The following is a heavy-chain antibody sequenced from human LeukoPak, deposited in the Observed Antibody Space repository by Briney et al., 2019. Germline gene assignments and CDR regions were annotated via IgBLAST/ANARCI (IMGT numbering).Heavy chain of an antibody. D-gene: IGHD3-22*01. CDR1: GFTFSSYA. Sequence: GGSLRLSCAASGFTFSSYAMSWVRQAPGKGLEWVSAISASGGSTYYADSVKGRFTISRDNSKNTLYLQMNSLRAEDTAVYYCAKDGDYYDSSGYPVGLDYWGQGTLVTPSS. V-gene: IGHV3-23*01. J-gene: IGHJ4*02. CDR3: AKDGDYYDSSGYPVGLDY. CDR2: ISASGGST.